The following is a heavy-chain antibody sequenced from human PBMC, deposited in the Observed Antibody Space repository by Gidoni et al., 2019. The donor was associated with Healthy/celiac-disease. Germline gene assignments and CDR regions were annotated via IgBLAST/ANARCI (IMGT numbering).Heavy chain of an antibody. J-gene: IGHJ4*02. CDR3: ARGPYDSSGYYYD. D-gene: IGHD3-22*01. Sequence: EVQLVESGGGLVKPGGSLRLSCAASGFTFSSYSMNWVRQAPGKGLEWVSSISSSSSYIYYADSVKGRFTISRDNAKNSLYLQMNSLRAEDTAVYYCARGPYDSSGYYYDWGQGTLVTVSS. V-gene: IGHV3-21*01. CDR1: GFTFSSYS. CDR2: ISSSSSYI.